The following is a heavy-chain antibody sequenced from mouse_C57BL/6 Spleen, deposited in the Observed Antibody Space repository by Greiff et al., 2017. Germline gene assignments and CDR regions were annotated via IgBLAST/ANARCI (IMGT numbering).Heavy chain of an antibody. CDR3: ARAYGDWYFDV. J-gene: IGHJ1*03. V-gene: IGHV1-61*01. Sequence: QVQLQQSGAELVRPGSSVKLSCKASGYTFTSYWMDWVKQRPGQGLEWIGNIYPSDSETHYNQKFKDKATLTVDKSSSTAYMQLSSLTSEDSAVYYCARAYGDWYFDVWGTGTTVTVSS. D-gene: IGHD1-1*02. CDR2: IYPSDSET. CDR1: GYTFTSYW.